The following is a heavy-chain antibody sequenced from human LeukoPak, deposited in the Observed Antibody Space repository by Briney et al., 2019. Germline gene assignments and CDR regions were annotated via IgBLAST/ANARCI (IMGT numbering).Heavy chain of an antibody. CDR2: IYSDGQT. V-gene: IGHV3-66*01. Sequence: GGSLRLSCAASGFTVGGNPMTWVRQAPGKGLEWVSVIYSDGQTYYADSVKGRFSISRDDSKNTLYLQMNNLKVEDTAVYYCTGYAGAAWGQGSVVTVSS. CDR3: TGYAGAA. J-gene: IGHJ5*02. CDR1: GFTVGGNP. D-gene: IGHD3-10*01.